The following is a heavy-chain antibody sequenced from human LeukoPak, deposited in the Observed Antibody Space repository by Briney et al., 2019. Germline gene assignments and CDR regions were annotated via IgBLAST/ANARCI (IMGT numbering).Heavy chain of an antibody. J-gene: IGHJ4*02. CDR1: GCTFTGYY. CDR2: INPNSGGT. CDR3: ARVFLAYYYGSGSYYDY. V-gene: IGHV1-2*02. D-gene: IGHD3-10*01. Sequence: ASVKVSCKASGCTFTGYYMHWVRQAPGQGLEWMGWINPNSGGTNYAQKFQGRVTMTRDTSISTAYMELSRLRSDDTAVYYCARVFLAYYYGSGSYYDYWGQGTLVTVSS.